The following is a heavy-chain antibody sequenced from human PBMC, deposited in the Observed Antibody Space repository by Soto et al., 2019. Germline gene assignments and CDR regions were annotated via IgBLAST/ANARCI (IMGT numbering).Heavy chain of an antibody. CDR1: GGSISSYY. CDR2: IYYSGST. CDR3: ARSSSFYYYYMDV. V-gene: IGHV4-59*08. J-gene: IGHJ6*03. Sequence: SETLSLTCTVSGGSISSYYRSWIRQPPGKGLEWIGYIYYSGSTNYNPSLKSRVTISVDTSKNQFSLKLSSVTAADTAVYYCARSSSFYYYYMDVWGKGTTVTV. D-gene: IGHD1-26*01.